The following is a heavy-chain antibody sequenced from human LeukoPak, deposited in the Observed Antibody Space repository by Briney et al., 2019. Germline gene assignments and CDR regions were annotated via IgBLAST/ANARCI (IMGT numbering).Heavy chain of an antibody. CDR2: IYYCGGT. D-gene: IGHD2-2*01. Sequence: SETLSLTCTVSVGAISSVYWQWVRQPPRKGREGRGYIYYCGGTNYNPSLKGRVTISVHTSKDQFSLKLSSVTAADTAVYYCARLRGVSCTSTSCSRLDGSDIWGQGTMVTVSS. CDR1: VGAISSVY. CDR3: ARLRGVSCTSTSCSRLDGSDI. J-gene: IGHJ3*02. V-gene: IGHV4-59*08.